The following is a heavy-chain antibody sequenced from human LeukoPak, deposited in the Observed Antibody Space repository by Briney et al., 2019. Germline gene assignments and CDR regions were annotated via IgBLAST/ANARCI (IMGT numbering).Heavy chain of an antibody. V-gene: IGHV3-23*01. Sequence: PGGSLRLSCAASGFTFSKYAMTWVRQAPGKGLEWVSAISSSTLKIYYADSVKGRFTISRDNSKNTLYLQMNSLRAEDTAVYYCARDRASSYDFWSGYYRGLDYWGQGTLVTVSS. CDR1: GFTFSKYA. J-gene: IGHJ4*02. CDR2: ISSSTLKI. D-gene: IGHD3-3*01. CDR3: ARDRASSYDFWSGYYRGLDY.